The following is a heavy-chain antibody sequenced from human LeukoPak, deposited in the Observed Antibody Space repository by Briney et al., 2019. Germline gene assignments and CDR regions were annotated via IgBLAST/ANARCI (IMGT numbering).Heavy chain of an antibody. CDR3: AKRRAVAGTRGFDY. D-gene: IGHD6-19*01. CDR2: ISGSGGST. CDR1: GFTFSSYA. V-gene: IGHV3-23*01. Sequence: GGSLRLSCAASGFTFSSYAMSWVRQAPGKGLEWVSAISGSGGSTYYADSVKGRFTISRDNSKNTVYLQMNSLRAEDTAVYYCAKRRAVAGTRGFDYWGQGTLVTVSS. J-gene: IGHJ4*02.